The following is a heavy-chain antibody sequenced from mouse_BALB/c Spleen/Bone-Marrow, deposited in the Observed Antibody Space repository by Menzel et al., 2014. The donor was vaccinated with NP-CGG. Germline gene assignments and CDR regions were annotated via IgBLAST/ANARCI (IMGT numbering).Heavy chain of an antibody. CDR3: APYYYGRWFTY. CDR2: IDPANGNT. CDR1: GFNIKDPY. D-gene: IGHD1-1*01. J-gene: IGHJ3*01. V-gene: IGHV14-3*02. Sequence: EVQVVESGAELVKPGASVKLSCTASGFNIKDPYVHWVKQRPEQGLEWIGRIDPANGNTKYDPKFQGKATITADTSSNTAYLQLSSLTSEDTAVYYCAPYYYGRWFTYWGQGTLVTVSA.